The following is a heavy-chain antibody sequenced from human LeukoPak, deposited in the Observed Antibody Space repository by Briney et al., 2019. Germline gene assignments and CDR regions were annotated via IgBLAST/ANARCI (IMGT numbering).Heavy chain of an antibody. Sequence: GGSLRLSCTASGFSLTNYAVSWFRQAPGKGLEWVGYIRSKASGGTTEYAASVKGRFSISRDDPKSIAYLQMNSLKTEDTAVYYCSSDYCSGWYYFDYWGQGTLVTVSS. V-gene: IGHV3-49*03. CDR3: SSDYCSGWYYFDY. D-gene: IGHD6-19*01. J-gene: IGHJ4*02. CDR1: GFSLTNYA. CDR2: IRSKASGGTT.